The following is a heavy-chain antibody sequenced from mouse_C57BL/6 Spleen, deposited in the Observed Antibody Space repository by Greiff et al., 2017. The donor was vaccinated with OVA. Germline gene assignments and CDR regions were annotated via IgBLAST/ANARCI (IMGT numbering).Heavy chain of an antibody. CDR1: GYSFTGYY. J-gene: IGHJ4*01. CDR2: INPSTGGT. CDR3: ARHAMDY. Sequence: EVQLQQSGPELVKPGASVKISCKASGYSFTGYYMNWVKQSPEKSLEWIGEINPSTGGTTYNQKFKAKATLTVDKYSRTAYMQLKSLTSEDSAVYYCARHAMDYWGQGTSVTVSS. V-gene: IGHV1-42*01.